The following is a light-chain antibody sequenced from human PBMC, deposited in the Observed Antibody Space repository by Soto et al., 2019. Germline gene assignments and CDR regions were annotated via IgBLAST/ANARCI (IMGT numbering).Light chain of an antibody. CDR1: QSISSW. J-gene: IGKJ1*01. CDR3: QQYNTLPWT. V-gene: IGKV1-5*01. Sequence: DIQMTQSPSTLSASVGDRVTITCRASQSISSWLAWYQQKPGKAPKLLIYDASSLESGVPSRFSGSGSGTEFHLPISRLQPDDFATYYCQQYNTLPWTFGQGTKVEIK. CDR2: DAS.